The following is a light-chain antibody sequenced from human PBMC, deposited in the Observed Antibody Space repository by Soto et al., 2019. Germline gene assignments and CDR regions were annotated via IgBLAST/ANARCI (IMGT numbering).Light chain of an antibody. J-gene: IGKJ3*01. V-gene: IGKV3-20*01. CDR2: GAS. Sequence: EIGLTQSPGTLSLPPGERATLSCRASQSVSSSYLAWYQQKPGQAPRLLIYGASSRATGIPGRFSGSGSGTDFTLTISRLEPEDFAVYYCQQYGRSPFTFGPGTKVDIK. CDR3: QQYGRSPFT. CDR1: QSVSSSY.